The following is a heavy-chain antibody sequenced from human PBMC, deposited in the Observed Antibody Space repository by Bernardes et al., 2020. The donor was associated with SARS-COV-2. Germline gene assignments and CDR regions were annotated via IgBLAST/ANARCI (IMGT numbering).Heavy chain of an antibody. D-gene: IGHD1-26*01. V-gene: IGHV3-53*01. CDR3: AKDGSGSGSYIPFFDF. CDR1: GFIVSDND. Sequence: GGSLRLSCAASGFIVSDNDMNWVRQAPGEGLEWVSILYTSGRTYHADSVKGRFTISRDNSKNTLYLQMNSLRAEDTAVYYCAKDGSGSGSYIPFFDFWGQGSLVTVSS. CDR2: LYTSGRT. J-gene: IGHJ4*02.